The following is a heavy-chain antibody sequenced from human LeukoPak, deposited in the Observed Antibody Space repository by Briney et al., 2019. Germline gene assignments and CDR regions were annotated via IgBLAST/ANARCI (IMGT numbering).Heavy chain of an antibody. CDR1: GFTFSDYY. Sequence: GGSLRLSCAASGFTFSDYYMSWIRQAPGEGLEWVSYITTSGSHIYYADSVKGRFTISRDDAKNSLYLQMTSLRAEDTAVYYCARVQGGYEYYFDYWGQGTLVTVSS. J-gene: IGHJ4*02. D-gene: IGHD3-16*01. V-gene: IGHV3-11*04. CDR2: ITTSGSHI. CDR3: ARVQGGYEYYFDY.